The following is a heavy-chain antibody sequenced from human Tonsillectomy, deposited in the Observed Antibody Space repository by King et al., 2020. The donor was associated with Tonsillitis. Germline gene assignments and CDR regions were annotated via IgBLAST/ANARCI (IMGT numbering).Heavy chain of an antibody. CDR2: INRDSGGT. J-gene: IGHJ4*02. D-gene: IGHD3-16*01. V-gene: IGHV1-2*02. CDR3: ASGNLGELLLCRY. CDR1: GYTFSGYY. Sequence: QLVQSGAEVQKPGASVKVSCKTSGYTFSGYYIHWVRQAPGQGLEWMGWINRDSGGTNYARKFQDRVTMTRDTSISTAFMELSRLRFDDTAVYYCASGNLGELLLCRYWGQGTLVTVSS.